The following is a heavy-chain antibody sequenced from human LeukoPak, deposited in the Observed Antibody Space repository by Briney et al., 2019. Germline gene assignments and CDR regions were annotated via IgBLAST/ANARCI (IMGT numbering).Heavy chain of an antibody. D-gene: IGHD3-22*01. V-gene: IGHV1-2*06. Sequence: ASVKVSCRASGYTFTGYYMHWVRQAPGQGLEWMGRINPNSGGTNYAQKFQGRVTMTRDTSISTAYMELSRLRSDDTAVYYCARVQEYYYDSSGYFYPFDYWGQGTLVTVSS. CDR2: INPNSGGT. CDR3: ARVQEYYYDSSGYFYPFDY. J-gene: IGHJ4*02. CDR1: GYTFTGYY.